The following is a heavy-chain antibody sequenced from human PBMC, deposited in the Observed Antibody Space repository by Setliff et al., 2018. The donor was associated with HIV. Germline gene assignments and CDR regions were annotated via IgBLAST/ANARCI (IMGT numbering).Heavy chain of an antibody. CDR2: IIPIFGTT. CDR3: ASVPMEYSGYNSDSGSYYYHYGLDV. Sequence: ASVKVSCKASGGTFSTHAINWVRQAPGQGLEWMGGIIPIFGTTHYAQKFQGRVTITTDESTNTAYMELSSLRSEDTAVYYCASVPMEYSGYNSDSGSYYYHYGLDVWGQGTTVTVSS. V-gene: IGHV1-69*05. J-gene: IGHJ6*02. CDR1: GGTFSTHA. D-gene: IGHD5-12*01.